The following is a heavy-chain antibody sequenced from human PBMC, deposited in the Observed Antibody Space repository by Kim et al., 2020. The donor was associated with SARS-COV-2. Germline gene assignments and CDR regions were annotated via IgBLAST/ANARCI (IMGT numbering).Heavy chain of an antibody. CDR1: GGSVSSGSYY. V-gene: IGHV4-61*01. CDR3: ARVQPSSGYYYSAGEPYYFDY. J-gene: IGHJ4*02. D-gene: IGHD3-22*01. Sequence: SETLSLTCTVSGGSVSSGSYYWSWIRQPPGKGLEWIGYIYYSGSTNYNPSLKSRVTISVDTSKNQFSLKLSSVTAADTAVYYCARVQPSSGYYYSAGEPYYFDYWGQGTLVTVSS. CDR2: IYYSGST.